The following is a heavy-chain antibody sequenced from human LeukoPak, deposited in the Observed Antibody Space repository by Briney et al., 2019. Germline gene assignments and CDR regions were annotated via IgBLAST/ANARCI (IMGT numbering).Heavy chain of an antibody. V-gene: IGHV3-74*01. J-gene: IGHJ4*02. CDR3: ARTYSSFDY. Sequence: GGSLRLSCAVSGFTFSSYWMHWVRQAPGKGLVWVSRINNNGSTTAYADSVKGRFTISRDNTKNTLYLQMNSLRAEDTAVYYCARTYSSFDYWGQGTLVTVSS. CDR2: INNNGSTT. D-gene: IGHD6-19*01. CDR1: GFTFSSYW.